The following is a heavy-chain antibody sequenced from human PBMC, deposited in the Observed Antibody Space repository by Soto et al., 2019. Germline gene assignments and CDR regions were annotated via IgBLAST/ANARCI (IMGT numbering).Heavy chain of an antibody. Sequence: ASVNVSCKASGYTFTSYGISWVRQAPGQGLEWMGWISAYNGNTNYAQKLQGRVTMTTDTSTSTAYMELRSLRSDDTAVYYCARSAAMYYYDSSGPSLNWFDPWGQGTLVTVSS. J-gene: IGHJ5*02. CDR1: GYTFTSYG. V-gene: IGHV1-18*01. CDR2: ISAYNGNT. D-gene: IGHD3-22*01. CDR3: ARSAAMYYYDSSGPSLNWFDP.